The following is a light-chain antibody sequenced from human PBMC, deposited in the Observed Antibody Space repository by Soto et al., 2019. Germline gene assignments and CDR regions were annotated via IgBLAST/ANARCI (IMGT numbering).Light chain of an antibody. CDR1: QSISRY. V-gene: IGKV3-11*01. CDR3: PPRSNWPLK. J-gene: IGKJ4*01. CDR2: DAS. Sequence: EIVLTQSPATLSLSAGERATLSCRASQSISRYLAWYQQKPGQAPRLLIYDASNRATGIPTRFSGGGSGTDFTLPITSLELEDFATYYCPPRSNWPLKFGGGTRVEIK.